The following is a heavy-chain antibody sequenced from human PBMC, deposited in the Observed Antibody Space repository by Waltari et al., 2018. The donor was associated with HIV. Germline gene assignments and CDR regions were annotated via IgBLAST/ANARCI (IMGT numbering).Heavy chain of an antibody. CDR3: ARDRIAVTGSYYYGMDV. V-gene: IGHV1-2*02. D-gene: IGHD6-19*01. Sequence: QVQLVQSGAEVKKPGASVKVSCKASGYTFTGYYMHWVRQAPGQGPEWMGWINPKSDGTNYAQKFQGRVTRTRDTSTSPAYMELSRLRSDDTALYYCARDRIAVTGSYYYGMDVWGQGTTVTVSS. CDR1: GYTFTGYY. CDR2: INPKSDGT. J-gene: IGHJ6*02.